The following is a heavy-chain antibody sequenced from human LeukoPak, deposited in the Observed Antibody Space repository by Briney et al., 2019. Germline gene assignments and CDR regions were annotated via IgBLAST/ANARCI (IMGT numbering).Heavy chain of an antibody. V-gene: IGHV3-48*04. CDR2: ISSSSSTI. CDR3: ARGGSYSNYYFDY. Sequence: PGGSLRLSWAASGXTFSSYSMNWVRQAPGKGLEWVSYISSSSSTIYYADSVKGRFTISRDNAKNPLYLQMNSLRAEDTAVYYCARGGSYSNYYFDYWGQGTLVTVSS. CDR1: GXTFSSYS. D-gene: IGHD4-11*01. J-gene: IGHJ4*02.